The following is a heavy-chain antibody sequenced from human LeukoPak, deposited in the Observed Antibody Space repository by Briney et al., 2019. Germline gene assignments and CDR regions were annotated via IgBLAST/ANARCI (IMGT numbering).Heavy chain of an antibody. CDR2: ISYDGSNK. CDR1: GFTFSSYG. D-gene: IGHD5-12*01. CDR3: AKEWLRYFDY. J-gene: IGHJ4*02. V-gene: IGHV3-30*18. Sequence: GRSLRLSCAASGFTFSSYGMHWVRQAPGKGLEWVAVISYDGSNKYYADSVKGRFTIYRDNSKNTLYLQMNSLRAEDTAVYYCAKEWLRYFDYWGQGTLVTVSS.